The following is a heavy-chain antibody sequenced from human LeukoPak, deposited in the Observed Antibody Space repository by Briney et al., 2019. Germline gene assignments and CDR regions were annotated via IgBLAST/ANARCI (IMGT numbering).Heavy chain of an antibody. CDR2: IYSGGTT. D-gene: IGHD3-10*01. CDR3: ARKSDSRLVREGDC. Sequence: PGGSLRLSCAASGFTVNRNYMIWVRQAAGKGLECVSVIYSGGTTWYADSVKGRFTISRDTNTLYLQMNRLRAEDTAVYYWARKSDSRLVREGDCWGQGTLVTASS. V-gene: IGHV3-66*01. J-gene: IGHJ4*02. CDR1: GFTVNRNY.